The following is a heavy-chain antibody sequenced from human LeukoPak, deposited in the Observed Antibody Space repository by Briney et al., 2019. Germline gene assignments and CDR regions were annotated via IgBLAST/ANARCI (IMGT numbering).Heavy chain of an antibody. CDR3: AKRITMIVVVPGAFDI. V-gene: IGHV3-23*01. D-gene: IGHD3-22*01. Sequence: GGSLRLSCAASGFTFSSYATSWVRQAPGKGLEWVSAISGSGGSTYYADSVKGRFTISRDNSKNTLYLQMNSLRAEDTAVYYCAKRITMIVVVPGAFDIWGQGTMVTVSS. J-gene: IGHJ3*02. CDR1: GFTFSSYA. CDR2: ISGSGGST.